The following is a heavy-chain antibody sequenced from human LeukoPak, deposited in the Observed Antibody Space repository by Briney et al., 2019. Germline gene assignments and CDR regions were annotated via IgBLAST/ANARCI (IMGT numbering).Heavy chain of an antibody. CDR3: VRGGIQVSGIDAFGI. J-gene: IGHJ3*02. D-gene: IGHD5/OR15-5a*01. CDR2: IGIADDT. Sequence: GGSLRFSCAASGFTFRNYDMHWVRQFPGRGLEWVSAIGIADDTHYPDSVKGRFTISRENAKNSLYLQMNSLRDGDTAVYYCVRGGIQVSGIDAFGIWGQGTMVTVSS. CDR1: GFTFRNYD. V-gene: IGHV3-13*01.